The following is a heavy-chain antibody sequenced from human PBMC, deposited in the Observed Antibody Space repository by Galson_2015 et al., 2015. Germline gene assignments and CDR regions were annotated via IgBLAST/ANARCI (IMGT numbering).Heavy chain of an antibody. CDR3: ARDPPRDYYDSSGYRNEY. D-gene: IGHD3-22*01. CDR1: GFTVSSNY. Sequence: SLRLSCAASGFTVSSNYMSWVRQAPGKGLEWVSVIYSGGSTYYADSVKGRFTISRDNSKNTLYLQMNSLRAEDTAVYYCARDPPRDYYDSSGYRNEYWGQGTLVTVSS. J-gene: IGHJ4*02. V-gene: IGHV3-53*01. CDR2: IYSGGST.